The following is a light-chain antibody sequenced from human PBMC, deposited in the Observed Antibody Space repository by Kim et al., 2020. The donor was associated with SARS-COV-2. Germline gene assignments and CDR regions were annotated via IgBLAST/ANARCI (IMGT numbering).Light chain of an antibody. V-gene: IGLV4-69*01. CDR2: LNSDGSH. J-gene: IGLJ2*01. Sequence: QLVLTQSPSASASLGASVKLTCTLSSGHSSYAIAWHQQQPEKGPRYLKKLNSDGSHSKGDGIPDRFSGSSSGAERYLTISSLQSEDEADYYCQTWGTGMGVFGGGTQLTVL. CDR1: SGHSSYA. CDR3: QTWGTGMGV.